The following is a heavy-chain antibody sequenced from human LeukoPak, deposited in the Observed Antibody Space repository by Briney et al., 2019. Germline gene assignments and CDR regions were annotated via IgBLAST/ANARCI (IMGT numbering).Heavy chain of an antibody. CDR2: IHYSGSI. V-gene: IGHV4-59*01. Sequence: SETLSLTCTVAGGSMSLYYGSWVRQPPGEGREWIGFIHYSGSINYNPSLKSRVTISVDTSKNQFSLRLSSVTPADTAVYFCARDRGSLGAFDFWGQGTMVTVSS. D-gene: IGHD3-10*01. CDR3: ARDRGSLGAFDF. J-gene: IGHJ3*01. CDR1: GGSMSLYY.